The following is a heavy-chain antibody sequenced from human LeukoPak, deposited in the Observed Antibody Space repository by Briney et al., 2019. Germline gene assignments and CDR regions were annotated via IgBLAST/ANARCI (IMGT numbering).Heavy chain of an antibody. V-gene: IGHV4-34*01. CDR2: INHSGST. CDR1: GGSFSGYY. D-gene: IGHD3-22*01. J-gene: IGHJ4*02. CDR3: ARGRRSKPSYYDSSGPPN. Sequence: PSETLSLTCAVYGGSFSGYYWSWIRQPPGKGLEWIGEINHSGSTNYNPSLKSRVTISVDTSKNEFSLKLSSVTAADTAVYYCARGRRSKPSYYDSSGPPNWGQGTLVTVSS.